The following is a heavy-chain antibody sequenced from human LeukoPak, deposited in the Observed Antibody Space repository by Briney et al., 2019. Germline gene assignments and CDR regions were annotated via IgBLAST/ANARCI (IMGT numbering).Heavy chain of an antibody. CDR1: GFTLSSYW. Sequence: GGSLRLSCAASGFTLSSYWMSWARQAPGKGLEWVDRIKSKTDGGTTDYAAPVKGRFTISRDDSKNTLYLQMNSLKTEDTAVYYCTTAGAIMITFGGSDAFDIWGQGTMVTVSS. CDR3: TTAGAIMITFGGSDAFDI. J-gene: IGHJ3*02. V-gene: IGHV3-15*01. D-gene: IGHD3-16*01. CDR2: IKSKTDGGTT.